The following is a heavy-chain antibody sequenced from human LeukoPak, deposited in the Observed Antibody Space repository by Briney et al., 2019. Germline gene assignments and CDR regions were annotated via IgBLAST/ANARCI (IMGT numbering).Heavy chain of an antibody. V-gene: IGHV3-30*18. Sequence: SGGSLRLSCAATGFTFSTYGMHWVRQAPGKGLEWVAAISNDGNKKYYADSVKGRFTISRDNPKNTLFLQMNSPRAEDTAVYYCAKEGWDKSYWYGRIDYWGQGTLVTVSS. J-gene: IGHJ4*02. CDR1: GFTFSTYG. CDR3: AKEGWDKSYWYGRIDY. CDR2: ISNDGNKK. D-gene: IGHD2-8*02.